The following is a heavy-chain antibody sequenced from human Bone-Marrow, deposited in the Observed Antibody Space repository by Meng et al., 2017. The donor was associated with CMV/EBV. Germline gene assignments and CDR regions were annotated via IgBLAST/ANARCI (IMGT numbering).Heavy chain of an antibody. Sequence: QVQLQQWGAGLLKPSETLSLTCAVYGGSFSDYFWTWIRQPPGKGLEWIGAINHFGTTDYNPSLKRRVAMSVDTSKNQFSLNLTSVTAADTAVYFCARSGGAVFSWGQGTLVTVSS. J-gene: IGHJ5*02. V-gene: IGHV4-34*01. CDR1: GGSFSDYF. CDR3: ARSGGAVFS. D-gene: IGHD6-19*01. CDR2: INHFGTT.